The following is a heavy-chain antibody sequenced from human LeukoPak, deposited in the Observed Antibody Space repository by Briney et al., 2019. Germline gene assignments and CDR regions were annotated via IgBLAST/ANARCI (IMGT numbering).Heavy chain of an antibody. V-gene: IGHV4-59*01. CDR3: ARGGYYGSGNDFRFDP. CDR1: GASISSYY. Sequence: SETLSLTCTVSGASISSYYWSWIRQPPGKGLECIGYIHYTGSTNYNPSLKSRVTISVETSKNQFSLKLKSVTAADTAVYYCARGGYYGSGNDFRFDPWGQGTLVTVSS. J-gene: IGHJ5*02. CDR2: IHYTGST. D-gene: IGHD3-10*01.